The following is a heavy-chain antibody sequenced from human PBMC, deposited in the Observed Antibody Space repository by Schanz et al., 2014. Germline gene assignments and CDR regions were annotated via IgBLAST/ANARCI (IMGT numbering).Heavy chain of an antibody. V-gene: IGHV3-74*02. D-gene: IGHD3-22*01. Sequence: VQLVESGGGLVKPGESLRLSCAASGFSLSSYNMNWVRQAPGKGLEWVSRLNFDETYTSYADSVKGRFTISRDNAKNTVYLQMNSLRPEDTAVYYCAKEDRNHNSDYVYWGQGTLVTVSS. CDR3: AKEDRNHNSDYVY. CDR1: GFSLSSYN. J-gene: IGHJ4*02. CDR2: LNFDETYT.